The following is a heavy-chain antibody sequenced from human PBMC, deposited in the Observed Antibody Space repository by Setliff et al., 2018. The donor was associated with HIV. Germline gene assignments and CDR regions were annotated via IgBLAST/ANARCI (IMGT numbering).Heavy chain of an antibody. CDR2: IYQSGTT. CDR1: GFSISSGFF. D-gene: IGHD4-17*01. CDR3: ARVETTVTSRLDY. V-gene: IGHV4-38-2*01. J-gene: IGHJ4*02. Sequence: KTSETLSLTCAVSGFSISSGFFWGWVRQPPGKGLEWIGSIYQSGTTYYNPALKSRVTISVDTSKNQFSLRLTSVTAADTAVYSCARVETTVTSRLDYWGQGTLVTVSS.